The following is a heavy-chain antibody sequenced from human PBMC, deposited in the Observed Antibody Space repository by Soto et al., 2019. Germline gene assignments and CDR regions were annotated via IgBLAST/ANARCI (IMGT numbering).Heavy chain of an antibody. CDR3: ARVYSSGWFRVFDY. D-gene: IGHD6-19*01. CDR2: IYYTGST. Sequence: QLQLQESGPGLVKPSETLSLTCTVSGGSISSSSYYWGWIRQPPEKGLEWIATIYYTGSTYYNPSLKSRVTISVDTSKNQFSLRLSSVTAADTAVYYCARVYSSGWFRVFDYWGQGTLVTVSS. CDR1: GGSISSSSYY. V-gene: IGHV4-39*01. J-gene: IGHJ4*02.